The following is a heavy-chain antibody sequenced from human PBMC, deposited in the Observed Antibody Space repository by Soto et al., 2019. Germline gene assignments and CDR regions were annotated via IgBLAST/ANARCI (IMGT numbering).Heavy chain of an antibody. Sequence: QVQLVQSGAEVKKPGSSVKVSCKASGGTFSSYAISWVRQAPGQGLEWMGGIIPISDTTNYAQKFQGRVTITADESTRTAYMGLSSLRSEDTAVYYCARSQGSSTSLEIYYYYYSGMDVWAKGPRSPSP. CDR2: IIPISDTT. J-gene: IGHJ6*02. D-gene: IGHD2-2*01. CDR1: GGTFSSYA. V-gene: IGHV1-69*01. CDR3: ARSQGSSTSLEIYYYYYSGMDV.